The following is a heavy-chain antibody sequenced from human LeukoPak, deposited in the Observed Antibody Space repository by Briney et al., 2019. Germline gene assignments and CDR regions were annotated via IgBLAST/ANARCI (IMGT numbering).Heavy chain of an antibody. V-gene: IGHV3-9*01. Sequence: GGSLRLSCAASGFTFDDYAMHWVRQAPGKGLEWISGISWNSGSIGCADSVKGRFTISRDNAKNSLYLQMSSLRAEDTAFYYCAKDIVAAAGIGFDYWGQGTLVTVSS. CDR1: GFTFDDYA. J-gene: IGHJ4*02. CDR3: AKDIVAAAGIGFDY. D-gene: IGHD6-13*01. CDR2: ISWNSGSI.